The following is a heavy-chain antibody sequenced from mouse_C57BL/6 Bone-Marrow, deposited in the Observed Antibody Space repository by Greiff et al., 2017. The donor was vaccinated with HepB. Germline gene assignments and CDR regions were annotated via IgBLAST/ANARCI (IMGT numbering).Heavy chain of an antibody. CDR2: SRNKANDYTT. CDR3: ARDATVVAYWYFDV. Sequence: EVNVVESGGGLVQSGRSLRLSCATSGFTFSDFYMEWVRQAPGKGLEWIAASRNKANDYTTEYSASVKGRFIVSRDTSQSILYLQMNALRAEDTAIYYCARDATVVAYWYFDVWGTGTTVTVSS. CDR1: GFTFSDFY. D-gene: IGHD1-1*01. V-gene: IGHV7-1*01. J-gene: IGHJ1*03.